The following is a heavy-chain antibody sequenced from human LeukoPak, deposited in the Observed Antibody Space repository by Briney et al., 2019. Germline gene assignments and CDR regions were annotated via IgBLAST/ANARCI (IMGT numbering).Heavy chain of an antibody. D-gene: IGHD3-10*01. CDR3: AKEGGRVGYGSGRSPYFDY. CDR2: IYSGGST. V-gene: IGHV3-53*01. Sequence: GGSLRLSCAASGFTVSSNYMSWVRQAPGKGLEWVSVIYSGGSTYYADSVKGRFTISRDNSKNTLYLQMNSLRAEDTAVYYCAKEGGRVGYGSGRSPYFDYWGQGTLVTVSS. CDR1: GFTVSSNY. J-gene: IGHJ4*02.